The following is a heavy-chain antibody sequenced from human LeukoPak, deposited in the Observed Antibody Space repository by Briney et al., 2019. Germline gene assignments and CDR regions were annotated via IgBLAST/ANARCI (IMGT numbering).Heavy chain of an antibody. V-gene: IGHV4-39*07. CDR1: SGSISSSTYY. J-gene: IGHJ4*02. CDR3: AREAVTDSSGYQGMGFY. D-gene: IGHD3-22*01. Sequence: PSETLSLTCTVSSGSISSSTYYWGWIRQPPGKGLEWIGEIYHSGSTNYNPSLKSRVTISVDKSKNQFSLKLSSVTAADTAVYYCAREAVTDSSGYQGMGFYWGQGTLVTVSS. CDR2: IYHSGST.